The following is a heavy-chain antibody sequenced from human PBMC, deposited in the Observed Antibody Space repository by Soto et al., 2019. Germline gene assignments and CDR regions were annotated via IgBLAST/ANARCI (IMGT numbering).Heavy chain of an antibody. J-gene: IGHJ6*01. V-gene: IGHV4-4*02. Sequence: PSETLSLTCAVSGGSISSSNWWRWVRQAAGKGLEGSGEISHSGSTNYNPSLKSRVTISVDKSKNQFSVKMSSVTAADTAVYYCARANSSFGGYYCYGMEVLAPGTTVTVSS. CDR1: GGSISSSNW. CDR2: ISHSGST. CDR3: ARANSSFGGYYCYGMEV. D-gene: IGHD6-13*01.